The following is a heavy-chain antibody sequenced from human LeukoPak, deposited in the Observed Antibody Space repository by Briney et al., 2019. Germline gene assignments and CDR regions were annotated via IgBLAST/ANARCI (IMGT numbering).Heavy chain of an antibody. Sequence: SGTLSLTCTVSGGSITNYYWNCIRQPPGKGLEWIGYIYYSGSTNYNPSLKSRVTISVDTSKNQFSLKLSSVTAADTAVYYCARPYSSAWKGTFDIWGQGTMVTVSS. V-gene: IGHV4-59*01. D-gene: IGHD6-19*01. CDR2: IYYSGST. CDR3: ARPYSSAWKGTFDI. J-gene: IGHJ3*02. CDR1: GGSITNYY.